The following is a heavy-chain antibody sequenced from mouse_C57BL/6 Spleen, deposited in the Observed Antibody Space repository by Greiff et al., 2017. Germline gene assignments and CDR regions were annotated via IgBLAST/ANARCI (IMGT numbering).Heavy chain of an antibody. V-gene: IGHV1-52*01. CDR2: IDPSDSET. CDR3: ARENPTGWYVDV. CDR1: GYTFTSYW. Sequence: QVQLQQPGAELVRPGSSVKLSCKSSGYTFTSYWMHWVKQRPIQGLEWIGNIDPSDSETHYNQKFKDKATLTVDKSSSTAYMQLSSLTSEDSAVYYCARENPTGWYVDVWGTGTTVTVSS. J-gene: IGHJ1*03.